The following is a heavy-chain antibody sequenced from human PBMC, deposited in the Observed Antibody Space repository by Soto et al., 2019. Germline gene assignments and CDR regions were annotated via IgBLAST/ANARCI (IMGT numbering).Heavy chain of an antibody. CDR3: ARDWTDSSGPGGFDP. Sequence: QVQLVQSGAEVKKPGASVKVSCKASGYTFTSYYMHWVRQAPGQGLEWMGIINPSGGSTSYAQKFKGRVTMTRDTSTSTVYMELSSLRSEDTAVYYCARDWTDSSGPGGFDPWGQGTLVTVSS. D-gene: IGHD3-22*01. J-gene: IGHJ5*02. CDR2: INPSGGST. V-gene: IGHV1-46*01. CDR1: GYTFTSYY.